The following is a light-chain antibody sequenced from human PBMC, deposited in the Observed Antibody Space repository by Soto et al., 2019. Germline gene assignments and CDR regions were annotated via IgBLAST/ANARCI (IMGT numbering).Light chain of an antibody. V-gene: IGKV2-28*01. J-gene: IGKJ1*01. CDR3: MQALQIRVE. Sequence: DGVMTQFPLSLSVTPGEPASISCRSSQSLLHSNGYNYLDWYVQKPGQSPQLLIYLGSNRASGVPARFSGSGSGTDFTLKISRVEAEDVGVYYCMQALQIRVEFGQGTKVDIK. CDR1: QSLLHSNGYNY. CDR2: LGS.